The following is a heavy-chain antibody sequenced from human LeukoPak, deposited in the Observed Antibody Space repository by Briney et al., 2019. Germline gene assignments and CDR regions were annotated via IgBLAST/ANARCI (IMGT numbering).Heavy chain of an antibody. D-gene: IGHD3-10*01. CDR1: GFTFSSYA. V-gene: IGHV3-23*01. CDR3: ARGGSRYGSGSRFDY. Sequence: GGSLRLSCAASGFTFSSYAMSWVRQAPGKGLEWVSAISGSGGSTYYADSVKGRFTISRDNSKNTLYLQMNSLRAEDTAVYYCARGGSRYGSGSRFDYWGQGTLVTVSS. J-gene: IGHJ4*02. CDR2: ISGSGGST.